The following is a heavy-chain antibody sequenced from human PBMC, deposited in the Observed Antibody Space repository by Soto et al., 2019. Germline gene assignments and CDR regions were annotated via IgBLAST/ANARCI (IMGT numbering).Heavy chain of an antibody. Sequence: PSETLSLTCTVSGGSISSYYWGWIRQPPGKGLEWIGSIYYSGSTYYNPSLKSRVTISVDTSKNQFSLKLSSVTAADTAVYYCARLVYDRSGHRPGWGQGTLVTVSS. D-gene: IGHD3-22*01. CDR2: IYYSGST. CDR3: ARLVYDRSGHRPG. J-gene: IGHJ1*01. V-gene: IGHV4-39*01. CDR1: GGSISSYY.